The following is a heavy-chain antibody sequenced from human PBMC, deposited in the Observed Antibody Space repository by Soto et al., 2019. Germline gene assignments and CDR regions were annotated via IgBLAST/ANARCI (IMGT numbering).Heavy chain of an antibody. CDR1: GGTFSSYA. V-gene: IGHV1-69*13. CDR3: ASLGNHYYDSSGYLDY. J-gene: IGHJ4*02. D-gene: IGHD3-22*01. CDR2: IIPIFGTA. Sequence: WASVKVSCKASGGTFSSYAISWVRQAPGQGLEWMGGIIPIFGTASYAQKFQGRVTITADESTSTAYMELSSLRSEDTAVYYCASLGNHYYDSSGYLDYWGQGTLVTVSS.